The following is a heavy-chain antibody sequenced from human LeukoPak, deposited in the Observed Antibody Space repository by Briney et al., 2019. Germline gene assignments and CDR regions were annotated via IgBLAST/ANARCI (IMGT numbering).Heavy chain of an antibody. V-gene: IGHV3-23*01. CDR2: ISGSGGST. D-gene: IGHD4-11*01. J-gene: IGHJ6*03. CDR3: AKGPHDYRPGHYYYYMDV. CDR1: GFTFSSYA. Sequence: GGSLRLSCVVSGFTFSSYAMSWVRQAPGKGLEWVSSISGSGGSTYYADSVKGRFTISRDNSKNTLYLQMNSLRAEDTAVYYCAKGPHDYRPGHYYYYMDVWGKGTTVTVSS.